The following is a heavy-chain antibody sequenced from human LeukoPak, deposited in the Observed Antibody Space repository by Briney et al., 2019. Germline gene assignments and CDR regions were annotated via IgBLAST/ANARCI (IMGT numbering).Heavy chain of an antibody. D-gene: IGHD1-1*01. CDR1: GYTFSGYF. V-gene: IGHV1-2*04. Sequence: ASVKVSCKASGYTFSGYFVHWVRQAPGQGLEWMGRINAGSGDTEFAQKFQGWVTMTRATFVSTAYMEVSGLTSDDTAMYYCARDLSSTPNWELDYWGQGTLVTVSS. CDR3: ARDLSSTPNWELDY. J-gene: IGHJ4*02. CDR2: INAGSGDT.